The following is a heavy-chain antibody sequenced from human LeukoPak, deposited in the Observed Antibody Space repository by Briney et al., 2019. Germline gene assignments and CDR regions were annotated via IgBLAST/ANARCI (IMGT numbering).Heavy chain of an antibody. CDR3: AKGGLGWELQGTDY. J-gene: IGHJ4*02. D-gene: IGHD1-26*01. CDR1: GFTFSSYG. CDR2: ISYDGSNK. V-gene: IGHV3-30*18. Sequence: PGGSLRLSCAASGFTFSSYGMHWVRQAPGKGLEWVAIISYDGSNKYYADSVKGRFTISRDNSKNTLYLQMNSLRAEDTAVYYCAKGGLGWELQGTDYWGQGTLVTVSS.